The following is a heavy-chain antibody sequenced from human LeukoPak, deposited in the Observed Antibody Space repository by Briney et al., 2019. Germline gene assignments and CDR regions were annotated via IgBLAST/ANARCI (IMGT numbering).Heavy chain of an antibody. CDR1: GGSFSGYY. D-gene: IGHD3-10*01. V-gene: IGHV4-34*01. CDR3: ARVGADGSGFLFDY. J-gene: IGHJ4*02. Sequence: SETLSLTCAVYGGSFSGYYWSWIRQPPGKGLEWIGEINHSGSTNHNPSLKSRVTISVDTSKNQFSLKLSSVTAADTAVYYCARVGADGSGFLFDYWGQGTLVTVSS. CDR2: INHSGST.